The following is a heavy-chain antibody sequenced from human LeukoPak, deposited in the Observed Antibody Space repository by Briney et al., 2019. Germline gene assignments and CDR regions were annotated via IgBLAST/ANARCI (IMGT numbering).Heavy chain of an antibody. V-gene: IGHV3-74*01. CDR2: INGDGSSA. Sequence: GGSLRLSCVASGFTFSDYWMDWVRQVPGEGRVWVSRINGDGSSASYADSVKGRFTISRDNAKHTMYLQINSLRSEDTAVYYCARELGYCGHTRCHKPLDFWGQGTLATVSS. CDR1: GFTFSDYW. J-gene: IGHJ4*02. D-gene: IGHD2-2*01. CDR3: ARELGYCGHTRCHKPLDF.